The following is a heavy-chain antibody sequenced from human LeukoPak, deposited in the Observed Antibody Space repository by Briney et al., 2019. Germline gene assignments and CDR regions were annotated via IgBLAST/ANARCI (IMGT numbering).Heavy chain of an antibody. V-gene: IGHV1-2*02. J-gene: IGHJ4*02. D-gene: IGHD3-22*01. CDR1: GYTFTGYY. CDR2: INPNSGGT. CDR3: ARVLEESSGYYPGYY. Sequence: GASVKVSCKASGYTFTGYYMHWVRQAPGQGLEWMGWINPNSGGTNYAQKFQGRVTMTRDTSISTAYMELSRLRSDDTAVYYCARVLEESSGYYPGYYWGQGTLVTVSS.